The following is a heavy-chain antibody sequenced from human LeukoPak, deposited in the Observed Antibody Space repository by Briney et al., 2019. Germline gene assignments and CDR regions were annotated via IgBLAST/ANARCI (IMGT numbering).Heavy chain of an antibody. J-gene: IGHJ3*02. Sequence: GSLRLSCAASGFTFSSYEMNWVRQAPGKGLAWVSYISSSGSTIYYADSVKGRFTISRDNAKNSLYLQMNSLLAEDTAVYYCARRGSSDAFDIWGQGTMVTVSS. CDR3: ARRGSSDAFDI. D-gene: IGHD5-12*01. CDR2: ISSSGSTI. V-gene: IGHV3-48*03. CDR1: GFTFSSYE.